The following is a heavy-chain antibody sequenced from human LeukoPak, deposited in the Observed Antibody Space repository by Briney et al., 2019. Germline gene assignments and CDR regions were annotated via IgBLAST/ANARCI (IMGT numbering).Heavy chain of an antibody. D-gene: IGHD3-9*01. J-gene: IGHJ4*02. V-gene: IGHV4-34*01. CDR3: ARGWYFPRGFDY. CDR1: GGSFSGYY. Sequence: SETLSLTCAVYGGSFSGYYWSWIRQPPGKWLEWIGEINHSGSTNYNPSLKSRVTISVDTSKNQFSLKLSSVTAADTAVYYCARGWYFPRGFDYWGQGTLVTVSS. CDR2: INHSGST.